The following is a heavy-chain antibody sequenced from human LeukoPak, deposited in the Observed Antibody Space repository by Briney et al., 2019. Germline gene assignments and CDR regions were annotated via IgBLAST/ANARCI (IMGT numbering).Heavy chain of an antibody. Sequence: PGGSLRLSCADSGFTFSSYAMSWVRQAPGKGLEWVSAISGSGGSTYYADSVKGRFTISRDNSKNTLYLQMNSLRAEDTAVYYCANSRSSGWYGFDYWGQGTLVTVSS. D-gene: IGHD6-19*01. J-gene: IGHJ4*02. CDR1: GFTFSSYA. CDR2: ISGSGGST. V-gene: IGHV3-23*01. CDR3: ANSRSSGWYGFDY.